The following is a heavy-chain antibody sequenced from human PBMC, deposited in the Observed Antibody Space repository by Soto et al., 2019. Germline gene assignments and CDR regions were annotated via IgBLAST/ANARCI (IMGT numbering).Heavy chain of an antibody. CDR1: GFTFSSYA. CDR2: ISNSGGST. J-gene: IGHJ4*02. D-gene: IGHD3-16*01. Sequence: EVQLLESGGGLVQPGGSLRLSCAASGFTFSSYAMSWVRQAPGKGLEWVSAISNSGGSTYYADSVKGQFTISRDNSENTLYLQMNSLRAEDTAVYYCAKEGAIRARYFDYWGQGTLVTVSS. V-gene: IGHV3-23*01. CDR3: AKEGAIRARYFDY.